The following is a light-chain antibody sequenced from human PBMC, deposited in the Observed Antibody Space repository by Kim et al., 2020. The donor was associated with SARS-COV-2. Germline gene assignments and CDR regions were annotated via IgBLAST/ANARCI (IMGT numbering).Light chain of an antibody. Sequence: SYELTQPPSVSVAPGQTARVSCGGNSIGSKSVHWYQQKSGQAPVLVIYYDSDRPSGVPERFSGSNSGNTATLTISRVEAGDEADYYCQVWDSSSDHGVVF. CDR2: YDS. CDR3: QVWDSSSDHGVV. V-gene: IGLV3-21*01. J-gene: IGLJ2*01. CDR1: SIGSKS.